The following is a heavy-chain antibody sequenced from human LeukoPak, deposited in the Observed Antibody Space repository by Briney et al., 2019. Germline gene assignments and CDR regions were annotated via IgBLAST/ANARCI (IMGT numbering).Heavy chain of an antibody. Sequence: GASVKVSCKASGGTFSSYAISWVRQAPGQGLEWMGGIIPIFGTANYAQKFQGRVTITTDESTSTAYMELSSLRSEDTAVYYCAKSRIAVAPFDYWGQGTLVTVSS. D-gene: IGHD6-19*01. CDR1: GGTFSSYA. CDR3: AKSRIAVAPFDY. V-gene: IGHV1-69*05. CDR2: IIPIFGTA. J-gene: IGHJ4*02.